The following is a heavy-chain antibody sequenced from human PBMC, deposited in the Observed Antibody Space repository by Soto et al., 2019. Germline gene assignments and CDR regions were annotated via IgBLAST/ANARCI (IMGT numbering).Heavy chain of an antibody. Sequence: SWVRQAPGKGLEWVSAISGSGGSTYYADSVKGRFTISRDNSKNTLYLQMNSLRAEDTAVYYCAKAPGYFDPRALFDYWGQGTLVTVSS. V-gene: IGHV3-23*01. CDR2: ISGSGGST. J-gene: IGHJ4*02. CDR3: AKAPGYFDPRALFDY. D-gene: IGHD3-9*01.